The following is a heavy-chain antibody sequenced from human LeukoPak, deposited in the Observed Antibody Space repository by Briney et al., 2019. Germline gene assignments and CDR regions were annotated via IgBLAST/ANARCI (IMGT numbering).Heavy chain of an antibody. CDR1: GASIINYY. J-gene: IGHJ4*02. V-gene: IGHV4-59*01. CDR3: ARGDY. CDR2: IHYSGST. Sequence: SETLSITCTVSGASIINYYWSWIRQPPGKGLEFIGYIHYSGSTHYNPSLRGRLTISIEVSKNQISLKLTSVTAADTAVYYCARGDYWCQGTLVSVSS.